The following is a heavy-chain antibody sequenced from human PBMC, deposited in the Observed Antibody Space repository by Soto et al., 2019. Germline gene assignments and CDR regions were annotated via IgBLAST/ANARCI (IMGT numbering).Heavy chain of an antibody. CDR1: GFTFSSYA. CDR3: ARVAGTTYSFDY. J-gene: IGHJ4*01. V-gene: IGHV3-23*01. Sequence: GGSLRLSCEASGFTFSSYAMSWVRQAPGKGLEWVSAISGSGGSTYYADSVKGRFTISRDNSKNTLYLQMNSLRAEDPAVYYCARVAGTTYSFDYWGHGTLVTVSS. CDR2: ISGSGGST. D-gene: IGHD3-10*01.